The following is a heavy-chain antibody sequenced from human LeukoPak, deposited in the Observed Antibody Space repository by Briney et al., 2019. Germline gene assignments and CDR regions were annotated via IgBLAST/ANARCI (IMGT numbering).Heavy chain of an antibody. CDR2: IYYSGST. Sequence: SETLSLTCAVYGGPFRGFFWSWIRQPPGKGLEWIGYIYYSGSTNYNPSLKSRVTISVDTSKNQFSLKLSSVTAADTAVYYCARHQYGDYEPLKIDYWGQGTLVTVSS. D-gene: IGHD4-17*01. J-gene: IGHJ4*02. CDR3: ARHQYGDYEPLKIDY. CDR1: GGPFRGFF. V-gene: IGHV4-59*08.